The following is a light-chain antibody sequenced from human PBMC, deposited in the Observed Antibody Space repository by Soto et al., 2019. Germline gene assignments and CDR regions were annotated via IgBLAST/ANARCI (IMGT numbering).Light chain of an antibody. J-gene: IGLJ1*01. CDR2: EGN. CDR1: SSDVGSYNL. Sequence: QSALTQPASVSGSPGQSITISCTGTSSDVGSYNLVSWYQQRPGQAPKLIIYEGNKRPSGVSNRFSASKSANTASLTISGLQAEDEADYYCCSYAGSSTVYVFGTGTK. V-gene: IGLV2-23*01. CDR3: CSYAGSSTVYV.